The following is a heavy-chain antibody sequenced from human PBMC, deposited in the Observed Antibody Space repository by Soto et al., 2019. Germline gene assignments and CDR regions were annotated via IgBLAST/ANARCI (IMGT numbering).Heavy chain of an antibody. Sequence: QVQLVQSGAEVKKPGASVKVSCKASGYTFTSYGISWVRQAPGQGLEWMGWISAYNGNTNYAQKXXXXXXXXXXXXXXXXXXXXXXLRSDDTAVYYCADGGAFDYWGQGTLVTVSS. J-gene: IGHJ4*02. CDR2: ISAYNGNT. D-gene: IGHD3-10*01. V-gene: IGHV1-18*01. CDR3: ADGGAFDY. CDR1: GYTFTSYG.